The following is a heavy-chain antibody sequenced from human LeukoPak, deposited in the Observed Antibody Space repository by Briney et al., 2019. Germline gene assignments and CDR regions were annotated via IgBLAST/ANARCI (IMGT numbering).Heavy chain of an antibody. CDR2: IKQDGSEK. Sequence: GGSLRLSCAASGFTFSSYWMSWVRQAPGKGLEWVANIKQDGSEKYYVDSVKGRFTISRDNAKNSLYLQMNSLRAEDTAVYYCAKGGATTTRYEYFDYWGQGILVTVSS. J-gene: IGHJ4*02. V-gene: IGHV3-7*03. D-gene: IGHD1-1*01. CDR1: GFTFSSYW. CDR3: AKGGATTTRYEYFDY.